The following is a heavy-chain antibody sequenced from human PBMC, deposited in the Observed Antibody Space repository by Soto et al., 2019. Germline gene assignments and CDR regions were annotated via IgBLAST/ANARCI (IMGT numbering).Heavy chain of an antibody. CDR3: AREWYFDY. CDR1: GGSFSGYY. J-gene: IGHJ4*02. D-gene: IGHD2-8*01. CDR2: INHSGST. Sequence: QVQLQQWGAGLLKPSETLSLTCAVYGGSFSGYYWSWIRQPPGKGLEWIGEINHSGSTNYNPSLTRRVTISVDTSKNQFSLKLSSVTAADTAVYYCAREWYFDYWGQGTLVTVSS. V-gene: IGHV4-34*01.